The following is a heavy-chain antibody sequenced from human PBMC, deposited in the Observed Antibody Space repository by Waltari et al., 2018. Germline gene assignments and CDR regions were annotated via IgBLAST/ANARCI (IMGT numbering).Heavy chain of an antibody. D-gene: IGHD2-2*01. Sequence: QVQLQESGPGLVKPSGTLSLTCAVSGASISSNYWWSWVRQSPGKGLEWIGQVHHRGRTHYNPSLQSRVTISVDKSKNQFSLNLNSVTAADTAVYYCAGDRAIGLFFDYWGQGTLVTVSS. CDR3: AGDRAIGLFFDY. J-gene: IGHJ4*02. V-gene: IGHV4-4*02. CDR1: GASISSNYW. CDR2: VHHRGRT.